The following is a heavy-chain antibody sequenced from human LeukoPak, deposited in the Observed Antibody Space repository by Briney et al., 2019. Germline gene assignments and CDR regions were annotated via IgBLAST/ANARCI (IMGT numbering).Heavy chain of an antibody. J-gene: IGHJ4*02. CDR3: AKSGDSSSPGVNFDY. D-gene: IGHD6-6*01. Sequence: SGGSLRLSCAASGFTFSSYGMHWVRQAPGKGLEWVAVISYDGSNKYYADSVKGRFTISRDNSKNTLYLQMNSLRAEDTAVYYCAKSGDSSSPGVNFDYWGQGTLVTVSS. CDR1: GFTFSSYG. V-gene: IGHV3-30*18. CDR2: ISYDGSNK.